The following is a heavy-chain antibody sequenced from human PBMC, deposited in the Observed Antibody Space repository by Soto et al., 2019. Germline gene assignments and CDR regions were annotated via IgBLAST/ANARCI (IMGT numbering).Heavy chain of an antibody. CDR3: ARARKRGYSYGGHFDY. D-gene: IGHD5-18*01. J-gene: IGHJ4*02. CDR1: GGSFSGYY. Sequence: SETLSLTCAVHGGSFSGYYWSWIRQPPGKGLEWIGEINHSGSTNYNPSLKSRVTISVDTSRNQFPLKLSSVTAADTAVYYCARARKRGYSYGGHFDYWGQGTLVTVSS. V-gene: IGHV4-34*01. CDR2: INHSGST.